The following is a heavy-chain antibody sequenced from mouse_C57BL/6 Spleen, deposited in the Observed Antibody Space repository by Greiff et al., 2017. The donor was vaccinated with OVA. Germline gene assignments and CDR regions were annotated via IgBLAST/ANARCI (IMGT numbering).Heavy chain of an antibody. CDR2: INPSSGYT. CDR1: GYTFTSYW. V-gene: IGHV1-7*01. Sequence: VKLMESGAELAKPGASVKLSCKASGYTFTSYWMHWVKQRPGQGLEWIGYINPSSGYTKYNQKFKDKATLTADKSSSTAYMQLSSLTYEDSAVYDGARDYGSSSYAMDYWGQGTSVTVSS. J-gene: IGHJ4*01. D-gene: IGHD1-1*01. CDR3: ARDYGSSSYAMDY.